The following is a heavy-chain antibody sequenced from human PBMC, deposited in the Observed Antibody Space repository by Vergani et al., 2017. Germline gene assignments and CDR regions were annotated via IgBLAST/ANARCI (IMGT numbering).Heavy chain of an antibody. D-gene: IGHD5-24*01. CDR3: ARTRDGYNYGAFDI. Sequence: QVQLQESGPGLVKPSQTLSLTCTVSGGPISSGCYYWSWIRQPAGKGLEWIGRIYTSGSTNYNPSLKSRVTISVDTSKNQFSLKLSSVTAADTAVYYCARTRDGYNYGAFDIWGQGTMVTVSS. V-gene: IGHV4-61*02. CDR1: GGPISSGCYY. CDR2: IYTSGST. J-gene: IGHJ3*02.